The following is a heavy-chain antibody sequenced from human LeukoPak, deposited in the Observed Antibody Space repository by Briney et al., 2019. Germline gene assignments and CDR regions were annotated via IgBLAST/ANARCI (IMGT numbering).Heavy chain of an antibody. CDR2: INQDGSET. Sequence: GGSLRLSCAASGFTFSRYWMSWVRQAPGKGLEWVANINQDGSETYYVDSVEGRFTISRDNAKNSLFLQMSSLRAEDTAVYYCARGRYYDSSGHGAFDIWGQGTMVTVSS. D-gene: IGHD3-22*01. J-gene: IGHJ3*02. CDR3: ARGRYYDSSGHGAFDI. V-gene: IGHV3-7*01. CDR1: GFTFSRYW.